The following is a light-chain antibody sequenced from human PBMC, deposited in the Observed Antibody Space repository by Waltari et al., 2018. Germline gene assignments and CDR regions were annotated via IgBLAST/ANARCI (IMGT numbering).Light chain of an antibody. CDR2: AAT. J-gene: IGKJ4*01. CDR1: QGISSY. CDR3: LQHHSYPLT. Sequence: DIQMTQSPSSLSASVGDTVTISCRASQGISSYLNWFQQKPGKAPKLLIYAATTLQSGVPSRFSGSGSGTEFTLTISSLQPEDFAAYYCLQHHSYPLTFGGGTKVEIK. V-gene: IGKV1-17*01.